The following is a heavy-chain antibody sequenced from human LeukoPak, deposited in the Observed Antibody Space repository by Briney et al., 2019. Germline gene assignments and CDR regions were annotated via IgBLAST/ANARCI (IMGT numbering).Heavy chain of an antibody. Sequence: SETLSLTCTVSGGSISSSSYYWGWIRQPPGKGLEWIGSIYYSGSTYYNPSLKSRATISVDTSKNQFSLKLSSVTAADTAVYYCARDVYSGRYYESDAFDIWGQGTMVTVSS. CDR2: IYYSGST. CDR1: GGSISSSSYY. J-gene: IGHJ3*02. D-gene: IGHD1-26*01. CDR3: ARDVYSGRYYESDAFDI. V-gene: IGHV4-39*07.